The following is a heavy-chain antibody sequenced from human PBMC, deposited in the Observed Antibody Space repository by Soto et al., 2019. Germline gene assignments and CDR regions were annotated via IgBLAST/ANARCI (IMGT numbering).Heavy chain of an antibody. Sequence: ASVKVSCKASGYTFTGYYMHWVRQAPGQGLEWMGWINPNSGGTNYAQKFQGRVTMTRDTSISTAYMELSRLRSDDTAVYYCARDPPVAGTRTFVAYYYYGMDVWGQGTTVTVSS. CDR3: ARDPPVAGTRTFVAYYYYGMDV. J-gene: IGHJ6*02. CDR2: INPNSGGT. D-gene: IGHD6-19*01. V-gene: IGHV1-2*02. CDR1: GYTFTGYY.